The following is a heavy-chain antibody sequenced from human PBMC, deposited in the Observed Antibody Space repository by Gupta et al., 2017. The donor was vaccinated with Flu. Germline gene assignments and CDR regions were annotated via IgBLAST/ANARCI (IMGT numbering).Heavy chain of an antibody. CDR2: IKGDGSET. V-gene: IGHV3-74*01. D-gene: IGHD2-21*01. J-gene: IGHJ3*02. Sequence: MHGVRQGPGKGLVWVARIKGDGSETSYADSVKGRFTISRDNAKSTLYLQRNSLRAEDTAVDYWARDYCDGVNCYVKDAFAIWGQGTRVTVSS. CDR3: ARDYCDGVNCYVKDAFAI.